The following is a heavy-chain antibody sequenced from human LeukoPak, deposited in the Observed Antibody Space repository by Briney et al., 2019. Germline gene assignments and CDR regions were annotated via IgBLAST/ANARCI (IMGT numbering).Heavy chain of an antibody. CDR3: AKGYNWNFDY. Sequence: GGSLRLSCAASGFTFSDYYMGWIRQAPGKGLEWVSYISSSGSTIYYADSVKGRFTISRDNAKNTLYMQMNSLRAEDTAVYYCAKGYNWNFDYWGQGTLVTVSS. D-gene: IGHD1-1*01. V-gene: IGHV3-11*04. CDR2: ISSSGSTI. J-gene: IGHJ4*02. CDR1: GFTFSDYY.